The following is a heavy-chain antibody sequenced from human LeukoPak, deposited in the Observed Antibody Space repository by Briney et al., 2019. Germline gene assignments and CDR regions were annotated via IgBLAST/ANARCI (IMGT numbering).Heavy chain of an antibody. J-gene: IGHJ3*02. Sequence: PSQTLSLTCAVSGGSISSGGYSWSWIRQPPGKGLEWIGYIYHSGSTYYNPALKSRVTISVDRSKHQFSLKLSSVTAADTAVYYCASSSWYDAFDIWGQGTMVTVSS. CDR2: IYHSGST. D-gene: IGHD6-13*01. V-gene: IGHV4-30-2*01. CDR1: GGSISSGGYS. CDR3: ASSSWYDAFDI.